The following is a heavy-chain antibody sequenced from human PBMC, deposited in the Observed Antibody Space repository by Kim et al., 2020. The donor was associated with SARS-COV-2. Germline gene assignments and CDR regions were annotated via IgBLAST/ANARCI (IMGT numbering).Heavy chain of an antibody. Sequence: GGSLRLSCAASGFTFSSYSMNWVRQAPGKGLEWVSYISSSSSTIYYADSVKGRFTISRDNAKNSLYLQMNSLRDEDTAVYYCARDREPDIVVVVAAPGELDCGGQGTLVAVSS. V-gene: IGHV3-48*02. D-gene: IGHD2-15*01. CDR2: ISSSSSTI. J-gene: IGHJ4*02. CDR1: GFTFSSYS. CDR3: ARDREPDIVVVVAAPGELDC.